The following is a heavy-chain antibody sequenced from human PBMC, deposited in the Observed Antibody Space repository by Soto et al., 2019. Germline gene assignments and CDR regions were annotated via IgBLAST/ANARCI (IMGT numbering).Heavy chain of an antibody. CDR2: ISSSSSYI. CDR1: GFTFSSYS. D-gene: IGHD2-8*01. Sequence: GGSLRLSCAASGFTFSSYSMNWVRQAPGKGLEWVSSISSSSSYIYYADSVKGRFTISRDNAKNSLYLQMNSLRAEDTAVYYCARERYCTNGVCYSSAFDIWGQGTMVTVSS. CDR3: ARERYCTNGVCYSSAFDI. V-gene: IGHV3-21*01. J-gene: IGHJ3*02.